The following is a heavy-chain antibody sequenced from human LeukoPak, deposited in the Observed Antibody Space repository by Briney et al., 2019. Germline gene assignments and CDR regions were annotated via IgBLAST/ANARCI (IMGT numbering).Heavy chain of an antibody. D-gene: IGHD3-3*01. CDR1: GGTFSSYA. Sequence: ASVKVSCKASGGTFSSYAISWVRQAPGQGLEWMGRIIPVFGIANYAQKFQGRVTITADKSTSTAYMELSSVRYEDTAVYYCARVQGYDCWSGYGMDVWGQGTTVSVSS. V-gene: IGHV1-69*04. CDR2: IIPVFGIA. CDR3: ARVQGYDCWSGYGMDV. J-gene: IGHJ6*02.